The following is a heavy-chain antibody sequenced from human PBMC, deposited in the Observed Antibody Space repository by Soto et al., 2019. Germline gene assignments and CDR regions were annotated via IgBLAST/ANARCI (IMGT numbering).Heavy chain of an antibody. Sequence: VQLLESGGGLVQPGGSLRLSCAASGFTFSSYAMSWVHQAPGKGLEWVSGISASGGSTYYADSVKGRFTISRDNSKNTLYLQMNSLSTEDTAVYYCAKDWYSSRRGAFDIWGQGTMVTVS. V-gene: IGHV3-23*01. CDR1: GFTFSSYA. CDR3: AKDWYSSRRGAFDI. CDR2: ISASGGST. D-gene: IGHD6-13*01. J-gene: IGHJ3*02.